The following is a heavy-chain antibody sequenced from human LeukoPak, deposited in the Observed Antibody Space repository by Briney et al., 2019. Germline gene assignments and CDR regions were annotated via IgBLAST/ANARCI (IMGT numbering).Heavy chain of an antibody. CDR1: GTTFSDSY. V-gene: IGHV3-11*01. CDR2: ISSGGSII. Sequence: GRSLRLSCAASGTTFSDSYMTWIRQAPGKGLEWVSYISSGGSIICYADSVKGRFTISRDNAKNSLYLQMNSLRAEDTAVYYCARTPHYYDTSGYYVDYWGQGTLVTVSS. CDR3: ARTPHYYDTSGYYVDY. D-gene: IGHD3-22*01. J-gene: IGHJ4*02.